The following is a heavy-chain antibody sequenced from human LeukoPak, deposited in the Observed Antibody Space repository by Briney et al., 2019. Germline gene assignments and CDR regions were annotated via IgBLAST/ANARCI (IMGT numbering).Heavy chain of an antibody. V-gene: IGHV4-34*01. D-gene: IGHD4-17*01. J-gene: IGHJ4*02. Sequence: SETLSLTCAVSGVSFYDYFWSWVSQTPGKGLEWLGEINHSGYTNDSPSLKSRVTLSIDTSNRQFSLNLRSVTVADAGIYYCTRMTTGHDYWGQGTLVTVSS. CDR2: INHSGYT. CDR3: TRMTTGHDY. CDR1: GVSFYDYF.